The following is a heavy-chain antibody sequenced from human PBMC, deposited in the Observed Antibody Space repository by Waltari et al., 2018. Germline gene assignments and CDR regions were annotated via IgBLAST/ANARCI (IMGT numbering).Heavy chain of an antibody. D-gene: IGHD4-17*01. CDR2: ISSSSRYI. V-gene: IGHV3-21*01. CDR3: ARLTSDAFDI. J-gene: IGHJ3*02. CDR1: GFTFSSYS. Sequence: EVQLVESGGGLVKPGGSLRLSCEASGFTFSSYSRTWVRQATGKGLEWVSSISSSSRYIYYADSVKGRFTISRDNAKNSLILQMNSLRAEDTAVYYCARLTSDAFDIWGQGTMVTVSS.